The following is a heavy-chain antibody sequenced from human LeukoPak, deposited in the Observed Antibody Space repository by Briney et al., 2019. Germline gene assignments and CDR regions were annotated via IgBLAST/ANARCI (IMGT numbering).Heavy chain of an antibody. J-gene: IGHJ4*02. CDR3: ARGLGSYYAPPWY. V-gene: IGHV3-53*01. CDR2: IYSGGST. Sequence: PGGSLRLSCAASGFTVSSNYMSWVRQAPGQGLEWVSVIYSGGSTYYAASVKGRFTISIDNSKNTLYLQMNSLRAEDTAVYYCARGLGSYYAPPWYWGQGTLVTVSS. D-gene: IGHD3-10*01. CDR1: GFTVSSNY.